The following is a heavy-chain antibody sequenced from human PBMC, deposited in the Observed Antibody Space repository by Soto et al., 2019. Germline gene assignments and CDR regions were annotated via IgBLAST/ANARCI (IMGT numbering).Heavy chain of an antibody. Sequence: QVQLVESGGAVFRPGRSLSLSCQVSGFAFVSYAMHWARKAPARGLGWVAVISNDGSNKDYADSVKGRFTISRDNSKITLYLQMNGLRAEDTAVYYCAKGKTIFGVVVVSEYWGQGTLVTVSS. CDR2: ISNDGSNK. J-gene: IGHJ4*01. V-gene: IGHV3-30*18. CDR3: AKGKTIFGVVVVSEY. CDR1: GFAFVSYA. D-gene: IGHD3-3*01.